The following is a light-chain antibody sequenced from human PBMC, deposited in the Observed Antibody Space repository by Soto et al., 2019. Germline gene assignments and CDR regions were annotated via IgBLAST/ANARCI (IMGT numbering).Light chain of an antibody. CDR1: QGISSTY. V-gene: IGKV3-20*01. CDR2: AAS. CDR3: QQYGSSPKT. J-gene: IGKJ1*01. Sequence: TQSPSSLSASTGDRVTITCRASQGISSTYLAWYQQKPGQAPRLLIYAASTRATGIPDRFSGSGSGTDFTLTISRLEPEDFAVYYCQQYGSSPKTFGQGTKVEI.